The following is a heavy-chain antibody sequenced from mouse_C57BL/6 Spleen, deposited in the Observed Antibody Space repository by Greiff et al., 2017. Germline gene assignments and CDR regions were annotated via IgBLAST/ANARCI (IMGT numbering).Heavy chain of an antibody. Sequence: VKLQESGPELVKPGASVKISCKASGYAFSSSWMNWVKQRPGKGLEWIGRIYPGDGDTNYNGKFKGKATLTADKSSSTAYMQLSSLTSEDSAVYFCERSPFITTVGAPYFDYWGQGTTLTVSS. CDR1: GYAFSSSW. D-gene: IGHD1-1*01. V-gene: IGHV1-82*01. CDR2: IYPGDGDT. CDR3: ERSPFITTVGAPYFDY. J-gene: IGHJ2*01.